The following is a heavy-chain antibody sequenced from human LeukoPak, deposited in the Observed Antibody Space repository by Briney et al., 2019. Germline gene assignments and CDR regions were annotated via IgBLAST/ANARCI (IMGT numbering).Heavy chain of an antibody. V-gene: IGHV3-7*01. CDR2: IKQDGSEK. D-gene: IGHD2-2*01. CDR1: GFTFSSYW. CDR3: ARDRDIVVLKGLRYSPQDV. J-gene: IGHJ6*02. Sequence: GGSLRLSCAASGFTFSSYWMNWVRQAPGKGLEWVANIKQDGSEKYYVDSVKGRFTISRDNAKNSLYLQMNSLRAEDTAVYSCARDRDIVVLKGLRYSPQDVWGQGTTVTVSS.